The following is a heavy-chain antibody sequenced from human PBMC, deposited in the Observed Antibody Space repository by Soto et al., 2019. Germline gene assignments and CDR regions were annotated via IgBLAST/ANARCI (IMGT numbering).Heavy chain of an antibody. CDR1: GGSISSSSYY. CDR2: IYYSGST. CDR3: ARVFTDIVVD. J-gene: IGHJ6*02. D-gene: IGHD2-2*01. Sequence: SETLSLTCTVSGGSISSSSYYWGWIRQPPGKGLEWIGSIYYSGSTNYNPSLKSRVTISVDKSKNQFSLKLSSVTAADTAVYYCARVFTDIVVDWGQGTTVTVSS. V-gene: IGHV4-39*07.